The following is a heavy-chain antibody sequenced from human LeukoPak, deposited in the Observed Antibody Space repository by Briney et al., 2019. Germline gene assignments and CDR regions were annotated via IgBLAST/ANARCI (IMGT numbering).Heavy chain of an antibody. CDR1: GGSIHSRSHL. V-gene: IGHV4-39*07. CDR2: IEDSGST. Sequence: SETLSLTCTVSGGSIHSRSHLWGWIRQPPGKGLEWIGSIEDSGSTNYNPSLKSRVTISVDTSKNQFSLKLSSVTAADTAVYYCARGPIVVVPAAMPREDYWGQGTLVTVSS. J-gene: IGHJ4*02. CDR3: ARGPIVVVPAAMPREDY. D-gene: IGHD2-2*01.